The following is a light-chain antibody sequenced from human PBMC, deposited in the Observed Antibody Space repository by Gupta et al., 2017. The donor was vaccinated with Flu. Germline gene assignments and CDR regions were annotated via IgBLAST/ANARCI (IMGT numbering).Light chain of an antibody. CDR3: GSNAGNNHYV. J-gene: IGLJ1*01. CDR2: DVN. Sequence: QSALTQPPSASGSPGQSITISCTGTSNDVGGYDYVSWYQQYPGKAPKLMIYDVNKRPSGVPDRFSGSKSGNTASLTVSGLQAEDEGDYFCGSNAGNNHYVFGPGTKVIVL. V-gene: IGLV2-8*01. CDR1: SNDVGGYDY.